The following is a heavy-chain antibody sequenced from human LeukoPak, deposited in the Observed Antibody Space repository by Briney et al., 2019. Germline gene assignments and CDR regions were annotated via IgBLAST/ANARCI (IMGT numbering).Heavy chain of an antibody. CDR1: GGSISSYY. CDR2: IYYSGST. Sequence: SETLSLTCTVSGGSISSYYWSWIRQPPGKGLEWIGYIYYSGSTNYNPSLKSRVTISVDTSKNQFSLKLSSVTAADTAVHYCARSIVGATYGAFDIWGQGTMVTVSS. D-gene: IGHD1-26*01. J-gene: IGHJ3*02. V-gene: IGHV4-59*01. CDR3: ARSIVGATYGAFDI.